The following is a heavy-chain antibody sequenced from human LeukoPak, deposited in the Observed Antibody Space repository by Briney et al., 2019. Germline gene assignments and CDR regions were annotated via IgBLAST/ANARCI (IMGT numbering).Heavy chain of an antibody. CDR3: AKAPWDSSGYYDY. CDR1: GFTFSSYA. J-gene: IGHJ4*02. Sequence: GGSLRLSCAASGFTFSSYAMSWVRQAPGKGLEWVLGISGGGGSTYYADSVKGRFTISRDNSKNTLYLQMNSLRAEDTAVYYCAKAPWDSSGYYDYWGQGTLVTVSS. CDR2: ISGGGGST. V-gene: IGHV3-23*01. D-gene: IGHD3-22*01.